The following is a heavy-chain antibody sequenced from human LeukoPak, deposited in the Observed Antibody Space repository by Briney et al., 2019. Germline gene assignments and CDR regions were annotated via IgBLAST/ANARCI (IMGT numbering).Heavy chain of an antibody. V-gene: IGHV3-30-3*01. CDR3: ARDRTLEVPTRFDY. Sequence: VXXISYDGSNKYYADSVKGRFTISRDNSKNTLYLQMNSLRAEDTAVYYCARDRTLEVPTRFDYWGQGTLVTVSS. CDR2: ISYDGSNK. J-gene: IGHJ4*02.